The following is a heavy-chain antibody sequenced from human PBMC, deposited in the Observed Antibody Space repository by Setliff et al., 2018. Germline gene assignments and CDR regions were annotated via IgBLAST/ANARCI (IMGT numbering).Heavy chain of an antibody. D-gene: IGHD3-10*01. CDR1: DGSFSHYY. V-gene: IGHV4-34*01. Sequence: SETPSLTCAVYDGSFSHYYWSWIRQPPGKGLEWIGEINHYGSTKYKSSLRGRVTISLDTAENQFSLKLTSVTAADTAVYYCARRWNFGPYGSGIHDGFDMWGQGTMVTVSS. CDR3: ARRWNFGPYGSGIHDGFDM. J-gene: IGHJ3*02. CDR2: INHYGST.